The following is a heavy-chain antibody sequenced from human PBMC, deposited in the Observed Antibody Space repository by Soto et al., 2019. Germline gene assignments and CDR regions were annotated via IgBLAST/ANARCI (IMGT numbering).Heavy chain of an antibody. CDR3: ARDLATDDAFDI. CDR2: IIPIFGTA. Sequence: SVKVSCKASGGPFSSYAIIWVRQAPGQGLEWMGGIIPIFGTANYAQKFQGRVTITADESTSTAYMELSSLRSEDTAVYYCARDLATDDAFDIWGQGTMVTVSS. J-gene: IGHJ3*02. D-gene: IGHD5-12*01. CDR1: GGPFSSYA. V-gene: IGHV1-69*13.